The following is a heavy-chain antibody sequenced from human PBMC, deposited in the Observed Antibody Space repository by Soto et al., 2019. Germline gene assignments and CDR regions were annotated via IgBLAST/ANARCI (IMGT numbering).Heavy chain of an antibody. V-gene: IGHV3-23*01. D-gene: IGHD6-13*01. CDR1: GFTFSSYA. Sequence: TGGSLRLSCAASGFTFSSYAMSWVRQAPGKGLEWVSAISGSGGSTYYADSVKGRFTISRDNSKNTLYLQMNSLRAEDTAVYYCAKIGGYSSSWYSLDWFDPWGQGTLVTVSS. CDR2: ISGSGGST. J-gene: IGHJ5*02. CDR3: AKIGGYSSSWYSLDWFDP.